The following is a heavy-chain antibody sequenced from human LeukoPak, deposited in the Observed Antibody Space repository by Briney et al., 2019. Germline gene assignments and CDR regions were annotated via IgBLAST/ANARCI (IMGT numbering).Heavy chain of an antibody. CDR2: ISGSGGST. CDR1: GFTFSSYA. V-gene: IGHV3-23*01. J-gene: IGHJ3*02. Sequence: GGSLRLSCAASGFTFSSYAMSWVRQAPGKGLEWVSAISGSGGSTYYADSVKGRFTISRDNSKNTLYLQMNSLRAEDTAVYYCAKDGGEGGYDPDDAFDIWGQGTMVTVSS. D-gene: IGHD5-12*01. CDR3: AKDGGEGGYDPDDAFDI.